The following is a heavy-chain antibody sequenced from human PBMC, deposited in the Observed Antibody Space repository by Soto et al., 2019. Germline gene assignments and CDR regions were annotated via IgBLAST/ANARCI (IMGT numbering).Heavy chain of an antibody. Sequence: SETLSLTCTVSGDSISSDGYHWSWIRQSPGKGLEWIGSIYNGGRTFYRPSLESRINMSLDATKNSYSLRLTSVTAADTAVYYCARAPVGMDSINFFDHWGQGILVTVSS. CDR2: IYNGGRT. CDR1: GDSISSDGYH. CDR3: ARAPVGMDSINFFDH. D-gene: IGHD2-8*01. J-gene: IGHJ4*02. V-gene: IGHV4-30-4*01.